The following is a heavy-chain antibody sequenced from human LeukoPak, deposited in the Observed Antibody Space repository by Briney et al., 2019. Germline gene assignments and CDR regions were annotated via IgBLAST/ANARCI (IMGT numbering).Heavy chain of an antibody. CDR2: INPRGGST. D-gene: IGHD3-10*01. CDR1: GYTFTSHF. CDR3: AKRDWYYGSGSYYNDY. V-gene: IGHV1-46*01. J-gene: IGHJ4*02. Sequence: ASVKVSCKASGYTFTSHFMHWVRQAPGQGLEWMGIINPRGGSTSYTQKFQGRVTMTRDTSTSTAYMELSSLRSEDTAVYYCAKRDWYYGSGSYYNDYWGQGTLVTVSS.